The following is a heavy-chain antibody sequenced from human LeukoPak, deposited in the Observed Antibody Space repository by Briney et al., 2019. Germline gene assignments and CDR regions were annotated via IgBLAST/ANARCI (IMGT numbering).Heavy chain of an antibody. CDR1: GYTFTSYY. V-gene: IGHV1-46*01. Sequence: ASVKVSFKASGYTFTSYYMHWVRQAPGQGLEWMGIINPSGGSTSYAQKFQGRVTMTRDTSTSTVYMELTSLRSEDTAVYYCARMGLKFRFDYWGQGTLVTVSS. CDR3: ARMGLKFRFDY. J-gene: IGHJ4*02. CDR2: INPSGGST.